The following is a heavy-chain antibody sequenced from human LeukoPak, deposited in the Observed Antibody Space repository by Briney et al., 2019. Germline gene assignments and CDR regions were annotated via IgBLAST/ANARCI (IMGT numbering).Heavy chain of an antibody. V-gene: IGHV4-59*01. CDR1: GGSISSYY. CDR3: ARQPYMLGAYYFDY. J-gene: IGHJ4*02. D-gene: IGHD1-26*01. CDR2: IYYSGNT. Sequence: SETLSLTCTVSGGSISSYYWNWIRQPPGKGLEWIGYIYYSGNTNYNPSLESRVTISIDTSKSQISLRLSSVTAADTAVYYCARQPYMLGAYYFDYWGQGTLVTVSS.